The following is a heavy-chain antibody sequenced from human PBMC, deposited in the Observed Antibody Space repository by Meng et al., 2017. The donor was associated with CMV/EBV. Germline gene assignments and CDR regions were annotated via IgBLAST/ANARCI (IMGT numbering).Heavy chain of an antibody. CDR1: GFTFSDYY. CDR2: ISSSGGTI. CDR3: ARTEGDWFDP. J-gene: IGHJ5*02. V-gene: IGHV3-11*01. Sequence: GESLKISCAASGFTFSDYYMSWIRQAPGKGLEWVSYISSSGGTIYYADSVKGRFTISRDNAKNSLYLQMNSLRAEDTAVYYCARTEGDWFDPWGQGTLVTVSS.